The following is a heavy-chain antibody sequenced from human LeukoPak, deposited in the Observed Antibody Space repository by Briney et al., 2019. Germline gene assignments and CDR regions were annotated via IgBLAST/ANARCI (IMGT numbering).Heavy chain of an antibody. V-gene: IGHV4-39*01. CDR3: ARLERTVALLYY. D-gene: IGHD6-19*01. CDR2: IYYSGST. Sequence: SATLSLTCTVSGGSISSSDYYWGWIRQPPGKELEWIGTIYYSGSTSYNPSLKSRVTISVDTSKNQFSLKLSSVTAADTAVYYCARLERTVALLYYWGQGTLVTVSS. J-gene: IGHJ4*02. CDR1: GGSISSSDYY.